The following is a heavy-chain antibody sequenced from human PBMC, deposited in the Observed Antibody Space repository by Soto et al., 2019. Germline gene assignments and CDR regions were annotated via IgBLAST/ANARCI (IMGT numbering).Heavy chain of an antibody. CDR1: GGSISSYY. J-gene: IGHJ5*02. V-gene: IGHV4-59*01. CDR3: AIFNRYYDSSGYYPRGSWFDP. CDR2: IYYSGST. Sequence: ASETLSLTCTVSGGSISSYYWSWIRQPPGKGLEWIGYIYYSGSTNYNPSLKSRVTISVDTSKNQFSLKLSSVTAADTAVYYCAIFNRYYDSSGYYPRGSWFDPWGQGTLVTVSS. D-gene: IGHD3-22*01.